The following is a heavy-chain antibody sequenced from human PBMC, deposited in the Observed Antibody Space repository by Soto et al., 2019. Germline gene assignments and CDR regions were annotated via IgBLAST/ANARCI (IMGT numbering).Heavy chain of an antibody. Sequence: EVQLVESGGGLVQPGRSLRLSCAASGFTFDDYAMHWVRQVPGKGLECVSGINWNCGSIGYGDSVKGRFAISRDNAKNSLQLQINRLSAEDTAFYYCVKDESINWYSGHFRHWGQGTLVTVSS. V-gene: IGHV3-9*01. CDR1: GFTFDDYA. J-gene: IGHJ1*01. D-gene: IGHD6-13*01. CDR3: VKDESINWYSGHFRH. CDR2: INWNCGSI.